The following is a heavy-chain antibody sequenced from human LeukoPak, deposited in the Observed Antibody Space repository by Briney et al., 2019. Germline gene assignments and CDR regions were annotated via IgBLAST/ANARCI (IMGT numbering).Heavy chain of an antibody. CDR2: INPNSGGT. CDR3: ARDPDLWKPYYMDV. V-gene: IGHV1-2*02. J-gene: IGHJ6*03. CDR1: GYTFTGYY. Sequence: GASVKVSCKASGYTFTGYYMHWVRQAPGQGLEWMGWINPNSGGTNYAQKFQGRVTMTRDTSISTAYMELSRLRSDDTAVYYCARDPDLWKPYYMDVWGKGTTVTVSS. D-gene: IGHD1-1*01.